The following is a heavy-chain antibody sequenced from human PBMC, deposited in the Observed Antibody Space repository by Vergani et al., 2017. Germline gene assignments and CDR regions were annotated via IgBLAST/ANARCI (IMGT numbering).Heavy chain of an antibody. CDR1: GFTLRSYS. CDR2: ISSSSSYI. V-gene: IGHV3-21*01. CDR3: ARDQIPFTYYYDTLGY. J-gene: IGHJ4*02. Sequence: EVQLVESGGGLVKPGGSLRLSCAASGFTLRSYSMNGVRQAPGKGLEWVSSISSSSSYIYYADSVKGRFTISRDNAKNSLYLQMNSLRAEDTAVYYCARDQIPFTYYYDTLGYWGQGTLVTVSS. D-gene: IGHD3-22*01.